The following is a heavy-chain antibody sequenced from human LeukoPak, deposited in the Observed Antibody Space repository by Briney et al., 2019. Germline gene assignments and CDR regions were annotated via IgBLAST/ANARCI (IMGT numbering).Heavy chain of an antibody. Sequence: SETLSLTCTVSGGSISSSSYYWGWIRQPPGKGLEWIGSIYYSGSTYYNPSLKSRVTISVDTPKNQFSLKLSSVTAADTAVYYCASITYYYDSSGYSDYWGQGTLVTVSS. CDR1: GGSISSSSYY. CDR2: IYYSGST. J-gene: IGHJ4*02. CDR3: ASITYYYDSSGYSDY. V-gene: IGHV4-39*01. D-gene: IGHD3-22*01.